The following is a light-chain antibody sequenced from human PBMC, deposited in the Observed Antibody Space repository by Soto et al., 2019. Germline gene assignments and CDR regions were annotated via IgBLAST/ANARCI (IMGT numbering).Light chain of an antibody. CDR2: SAS. J-gene: IGKJ1*01. V-gene: IGKV1-6*01. CDR3: LQDYNYPWT. CDR1: QGIRDD. Sequence: AIQMTQSPSSLSASVGDRVTITCRASQGIRDDLGWYQQKPGKAPKLLIYSASSLQSGVPSRFSGSGSGTDFTLTISSLQPEDFATYYCLQDYNYPWTFGQGTNVDIK.